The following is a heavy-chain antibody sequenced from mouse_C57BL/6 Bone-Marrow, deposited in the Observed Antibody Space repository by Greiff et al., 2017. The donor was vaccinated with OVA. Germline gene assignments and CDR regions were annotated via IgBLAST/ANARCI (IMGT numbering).Heavy chain of an antibody. CDR1: GYTFTSYW. D-gene: IGHD1-1*01. J-gene: IGHJ3*01. Sequence: QVQLQQPGAELVRPGTSVKLSCKASGYTFTSYWMPWVKQRPGQGLEWIGVIDPSDSYPNYTQKFKGKATLTVDTSSRPAYMQLSSLTSEDSAVYYCAREGATVVLPHWGQGTLVTVSA. V-gene: IGHV1-59*01. CDR3: AREGATVVLPH. CDR2: IDPSDSYP.